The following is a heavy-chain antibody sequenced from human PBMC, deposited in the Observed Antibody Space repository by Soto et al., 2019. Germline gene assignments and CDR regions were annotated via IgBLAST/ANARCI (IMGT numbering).Heavy chain of an antibody. J-gene: IGHJ6*02. CDR3: AREARIWVYGMDV. D-gene: IGHD3-16*01. CDR2: IYYSGST. Sequence: QMQLQESGPGLVTPSETLSLTCTVSGGSISSGGYYWSWIRQHPGKGLECIGYIYYSGSTYYNPSLNSRVSISVDTSKNQFSLRLTSVTAADTAVYYCAREARIWVYGMDVWGQGTTVTVSS. V-gene: IGHV4-31*03. CDR1: GGSISSGGYY.